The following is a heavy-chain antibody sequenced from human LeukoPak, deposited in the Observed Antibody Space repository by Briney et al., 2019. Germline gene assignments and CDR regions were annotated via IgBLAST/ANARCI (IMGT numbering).Heavy chain of an antibody. CDR2: IKQDGSEK. J-gene: IGHJ4*02. D-gene: IGHD2-15*01. V-gene: IGHV3-7*01. CDR3: ADLLGYCSGGRCYPPRR. Sequence: GGSLRLSCADSGYTFSSFWMSWVRQAPGKGLEWVANIKQDGSEKYYVDSVKGRFTISRDNAKNSLYVQMNSLRAEDTAVYYCADLLGYCSGGRCYPPRRWGQGTLVTVSS. CDR1: GYTFSSFW.